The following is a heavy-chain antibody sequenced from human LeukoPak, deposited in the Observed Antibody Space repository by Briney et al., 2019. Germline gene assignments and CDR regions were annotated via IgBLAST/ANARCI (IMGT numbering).Heavy chain of an antibody. CDR2: ISSSSSTI. D-gene: IGHD3-22*01. J-gene: IGHJ4*02. V-gene: IGHV3-48*02. CDR1: GFTFSSYS. CDR3: ARDRYPYYYDSSGTPGFDY. Sequence: GGSLRLSCAASGFTFSSYSMNWVRQAPGKGLEWVSHISSSSSTIYYADSVKGRFTISRDNAKNSLYLQMNSLRDEDTAVYYCARDRYPYYYDSSGTPGFDYWGQGTLVTVSS.